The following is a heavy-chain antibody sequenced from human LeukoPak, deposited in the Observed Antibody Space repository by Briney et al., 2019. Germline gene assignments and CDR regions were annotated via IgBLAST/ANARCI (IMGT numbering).Heavy chain of an antibody. D-gene: IGHD1-26*01. J-gene: IGHJ4*02. CDR3: ARDNDLRPIVGATTFPNEFDY. Sequence: ASVKVSCKPSGYTFTGYYLHWVRQAPGQGLEWMVRINPSTGGTNYAQNFQGRVTMTRDASISTAYMELSRLTSDDTAVYYCARDNDLRPIVGATTFPNEFDYWGQGTLDTVSS. CDR2: INPSTGGT. CDR1: GYTFTGYY. V-gene: IGHV1-2*06.